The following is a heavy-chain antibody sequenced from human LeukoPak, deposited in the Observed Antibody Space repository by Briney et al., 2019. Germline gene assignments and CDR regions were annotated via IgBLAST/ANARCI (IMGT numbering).Heavy chain of an antibody. Sequence: SETLSLTCAVSGVSISSSNWWNWVRQPPGKGLEWIGEIYHSGSTNYNPSLKSRVTISVDTSKNQFSLKLSSVTAADTAVYYCARGPNIVVVVAARNNWFDPWGQGTLVTVSS. D-gene: IGHD2-15*01. CDR3: ARGPNIVVVVAARNNWFDP. CDR1: GVSISSSNW. J-gene: IGHJ5*02. V-gene: IGHV4-4*02. CDR2: IYHSGST.